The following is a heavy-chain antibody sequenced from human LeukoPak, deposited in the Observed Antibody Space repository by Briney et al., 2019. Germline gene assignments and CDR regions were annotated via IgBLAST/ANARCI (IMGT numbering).Heavy chain of an antibody. D-gene: IGHD1-26*01. V-gene: IGHV4-59*12. Sequence: SETLSLTCTVSGGSMSSYYWSWIRQPPGKGLEWIGYIYYSGSTNYNPSLKSRVTISVDTSKNQFTLKLSSVTAADTAVYYCARVGIGFDAFDIWGQGTMVTVSS. CDR2: IYYSGST. CDR1: GGSMSSYY. J-gene: IGHJ3*02. CDR3: ARVGIGFDAFDI.